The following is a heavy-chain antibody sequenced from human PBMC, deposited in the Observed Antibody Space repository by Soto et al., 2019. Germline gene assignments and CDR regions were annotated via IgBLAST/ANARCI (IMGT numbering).Heavy chain of an antibody. CDR1: GGSINSGGYY. J-gene: IGHJ4*02. CDR2: IFYSGST. Sequence: QVQLQESGPGLVKPSQTLSFTCTVSGGSINSGGYYWSWIRQHPGKGLEWIGYIFYSGSTYYNPSLKSRVTISVDTSKNHFSLRLSSVTVADTAVYYCASASSYDFSHLAYWGQGTLVTVSS. D-gene: IGHD3-3*01. V-gene: IGHV4-31*03. CDR3: ASASSYDFSHLAY.